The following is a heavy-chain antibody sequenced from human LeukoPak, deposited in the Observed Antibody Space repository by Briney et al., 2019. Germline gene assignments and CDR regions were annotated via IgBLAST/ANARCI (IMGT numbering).Heavy chain of an antibody. CDR1: GFTFSSYT. CDR2: ITTSDGNT. J-gene: IGHJ6*02. D-gene: IGHD2-8*01. CDR3: AVLHYYAMDV. Sequence: PGGSLRLSCAASGFTFSSYTMSWVRQAPGKGLEWVSTITTSDGNTYYADSVKGRFTVSRDNAKNSLYLQMNSLRGEDAALYYCAVLHYYAMDVWGQGTTVTVSS. V-gene: IGHV3-23*01.